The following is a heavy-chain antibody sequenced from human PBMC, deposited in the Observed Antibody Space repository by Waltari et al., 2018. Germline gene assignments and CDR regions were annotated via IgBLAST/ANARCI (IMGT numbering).Heavy chain of an antibody. J-gene: IGHJ4*02. CDR3: ASYSSSSEDFDY. V-gene: IGHV4-59*11. Sequence: QVQLQESGPGLVKPSETLSLTCTVSGGSISRHYWSWIRPPPGQGLGWIGYIYYSGSTNYTPSLKSRVTISVDTSKNQFSLQLSSVTAADTAVYYCASYSSSSEDFDYWGQGTLVTVSS. CDR1: GGSISRHY. D-gene: IGHD6-6*01. CDR2: IYYSGST.